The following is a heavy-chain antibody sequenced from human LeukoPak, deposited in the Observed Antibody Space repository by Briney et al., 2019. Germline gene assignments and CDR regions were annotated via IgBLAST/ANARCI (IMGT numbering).Heavy chain of an antibody. V-gene: IGHV3-48*01. CDR3: ARDGGFSLI. CDR2: ISSGSSTI. CDR1: GLTFSSYS. D-gene: IGHD3-3*01. J-gene: IGHJ3*02. Sequence: GGSLRLSCAASGLTFSSYSMNWVRQSPGKGLEWVSYISSGSSTIYYADSVKGRFTISRDNAKNSLYLQMNSLRAEDTAVYYCARDGGFSLIWGQGTMVTVSS.